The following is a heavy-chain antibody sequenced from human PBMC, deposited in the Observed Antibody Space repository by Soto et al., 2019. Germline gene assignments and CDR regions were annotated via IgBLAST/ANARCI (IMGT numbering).Heavy chain of an antibody. J-gene: IGHJ4*02. Sequence: SETLSLTCTVSGGSISSSSYYWGWIRQPPGKGLEWIGSIYYSGSTYYNPSLKSRVTISVDTSKNQFSLKLSSVTAADTAVYYCARHLAMAPGYFDYWGQGTLVTVSS. V-gene: IGHV4-39*01. CDR1: GGSISSSSYY. CDR2: IYYSGST. CDR3: ARHLAMAPGYFDY. D-gene: IGHD5-18*01.